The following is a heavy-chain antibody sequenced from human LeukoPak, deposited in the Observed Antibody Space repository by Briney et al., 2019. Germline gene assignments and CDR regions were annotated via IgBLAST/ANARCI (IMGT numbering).Heavy chain of an antibody. CDR2: IVVGSGNT. Sequence: SVKVSCKASGFTFTSSAVQWVRQARGQRLEWIGWIVVGSGNTNYAQKFQERVTITRDMSTSTAYMYLSSLRSEDTAIYYWATDSLYFFGYWGQGTLVTVSS. V-gene: IGHV1-58*01. CDR1: GFTFTSSA. J-gene: IGHJ4*02. CDR3: ATDSLYFFGY.